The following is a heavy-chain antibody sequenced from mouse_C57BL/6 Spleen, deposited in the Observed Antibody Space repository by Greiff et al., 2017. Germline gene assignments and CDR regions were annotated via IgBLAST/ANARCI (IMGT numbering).Heavy chain of an antibody. D-gene: IGHD2-5*01. V-gene: IGHV1-64*01. CDR3: ARGDPIYYSNYSWFAY. CDR1: GYTFTSYW. Sequence: QVQLQQPGAELVKPGASVKLSCTASGYTFTSYWMHWVKQRPGQGLEWIGMIHPNSGSTNYNEKFQGKATLTIDKSSSTAYMQLSSLTSEDSAVYYCARGDPIYYSNYSWFAYWGQGTLVTVSA. J-gene: IGHJ3*01. CDR2: IHPNSGST.